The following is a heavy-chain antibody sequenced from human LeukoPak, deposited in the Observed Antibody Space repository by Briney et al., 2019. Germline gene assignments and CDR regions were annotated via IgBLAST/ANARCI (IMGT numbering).Heavy chain of an antibody. CDR3: ASSRSSTWYGLEY. Sequence: GRSLRLSCAASGFTFSSYGMHWVRQAPGKGLEWVAVIWYDGSDKYYVDSVKGRFTISRDNSKNTLYLQMNSLRAEDTALYYCASSRSSTWYGLEYWGQGTLVTVSS. CDR2: IWYDGSDK. D-gene: IGHD6-13*01. J-gene: IGHJ4*02. V-gene: IGHV3-33*01. CDR1: GFTFSSYG.